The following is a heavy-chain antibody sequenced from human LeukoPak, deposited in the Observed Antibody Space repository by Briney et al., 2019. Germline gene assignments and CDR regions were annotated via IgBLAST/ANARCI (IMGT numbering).Heavy chain of an antibody. J-gene: IGHJ4*02. CDR1: GGTFSSYA. CDR3: ARDRSTRLWLGESTPWYFDY. D-gene: IGHD3-10*01. Sequence: PVASVKVSCKASGGTFSSYAISWVRQAPGQGLEWMGGIIPIFGTANYAQKFQGRVTITADESTSTAYMELSSLRSEDTAVYYCARDRSTRLWLGESTPWYFDYWGQGTLVTVSS. V-gene: IGHV1-69*13. CDR2: IIPIFGTA.